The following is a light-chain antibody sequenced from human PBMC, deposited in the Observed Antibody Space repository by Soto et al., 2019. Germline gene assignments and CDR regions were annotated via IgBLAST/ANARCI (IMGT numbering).Light chain of an antibody. CDR1: SSDVGGYNY. CDR2: EVS. J-gene: IGLJ1*01. CDR3: SSYTSTRTHV. Sequence: QSVLTQPASVSGSPGQSITISCTGTSSDVGGYNYVSWYQQHPGKAPKLMIYEVSTRPSGVSDRFSGSKSGNTASLTTSGLQAEDEADYYCSSYTSTRTHVFGTGTKVTVL. V-gene: IGLV2-14*01.